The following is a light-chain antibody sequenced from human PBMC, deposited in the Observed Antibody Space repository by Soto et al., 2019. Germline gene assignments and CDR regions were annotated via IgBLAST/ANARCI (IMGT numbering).Light chain of an antibody. CDR3: QQYGASPIT. CDR1: QSVSSSY. Sequence: EIVLTQSPGTLSLSPGERATLSCRASQSVSSSYLAWYQQKPGQAPRLLIYGSSSRATGIPDRFSGSGSGTDFTLSISRLEPEDFALYHCQQYGASPITFGQGTRLEIK. V-gene: IGKV3-20*01. J-gene: IGKJ5*01. CDR2: GSS.